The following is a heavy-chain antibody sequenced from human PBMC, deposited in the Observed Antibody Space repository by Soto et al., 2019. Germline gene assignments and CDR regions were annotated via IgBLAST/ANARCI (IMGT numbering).Heavy chain of an antibody. V-gene: IGHV6-1*01. CDR2: TYYRSKWYN. D-gene: IGHD5-12*01. J-gene: IGHJ6*02. CDR3: ARVPLVATIEGYYYYGMDV. Sequence: PSQTLSLTCAISGDSVSSNSAAWNWIRQSPSRGLEWLGRTYYRSKWYNDYAVSVKSRITINPDTSKNQFSLQLNSVTPEDTAVYYCARVPLVATIEGYYYYGMDVWGQGTTVTVSS. CDR1: GDSVSSNSAA.